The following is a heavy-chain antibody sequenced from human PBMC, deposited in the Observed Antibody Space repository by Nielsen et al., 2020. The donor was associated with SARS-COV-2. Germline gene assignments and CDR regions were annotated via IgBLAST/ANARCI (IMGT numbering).Heavy chain of an antibody. J-gene: IGHJ6*03. Sequence: SVKVSYKASGGTFSSYAISWVRQAPGQGLEWMGGIIPIFGTANYAQKFQGRVTITADESTSTAYMELSSLRSEDTAVYYCARERQSPNITIFGPGGGYYYYYMDVWGKGTTVTVSS. CDR3: ARERQSPNITIFGPGGGYYYYYMDV. D-gene: IGHD3-3*01. CDR1: GGTFSSYA. CDR2: IIPIFGTA. V-gene: IGHV1-69*13.